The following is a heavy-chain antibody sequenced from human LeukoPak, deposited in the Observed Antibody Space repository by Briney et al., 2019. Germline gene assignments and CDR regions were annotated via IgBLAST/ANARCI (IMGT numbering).Heavy chain of an antibody. CDR3: ATPAGPFGDYDY. J-gene: IGHJ4*02. V-gene: IGHV4-59*05. Sequence: SETLSLTCTVSGASISSYYWSWIRQPPGKGLEWIGSIYYSGSTYLKPSLKSRLTISVDTSKNQFSLKLSSVTAADTAVYYCATPAGPFGDYDYWGQGTLVTVSS. CDR1: GASISSYY. CDR2: IYYSGST. D-gene: IGHD4-17*01.